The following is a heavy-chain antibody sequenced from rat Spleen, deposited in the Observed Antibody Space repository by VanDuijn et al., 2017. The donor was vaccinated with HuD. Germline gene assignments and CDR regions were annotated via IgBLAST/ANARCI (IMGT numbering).Heavy chain of an antibody. J-gene: IGHJ2*01. Sequence: EVQVVESGGGIVQPGRSMKLSCAASGFSFTNYDMVWVRQAPTKGLKWVASISYDGSTPYYRDSVKGRFTISRDNAKSTLYLQMDSLRSEDTATYYCAKPLDYYSVPFDYWGQGVMVTVSS. CDR3: AKPLDYYSVPFDY. CDR1: GFSFTNYD. D-gene: IGHD1-1*01. V-gene: IGHV5-22*01. CDR2: ISYDGSTP.